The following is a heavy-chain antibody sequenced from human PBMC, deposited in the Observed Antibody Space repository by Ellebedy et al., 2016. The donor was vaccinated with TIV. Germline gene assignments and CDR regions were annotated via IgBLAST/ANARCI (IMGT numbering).Heavy chain of an antibody. CDR2: MSNEGRSK. Sequence: PGGSLRLSCAASGVTFSSSAMHWVRQAPGKGLEWVTFMSNEGRSKNYADSVKGRFTISRDNSKSTLFLEMNSLRPEDTAVYYCAIDPLPSGLGAWDYWGQGVLVTVSS. CDR1: GVTFSSSA. V-gene: IGHV3-30*04. CDR3: AIDPLPSGLGAWDY. J-gene: IGHJ4*02. D-gene: IGHD3-10*01.